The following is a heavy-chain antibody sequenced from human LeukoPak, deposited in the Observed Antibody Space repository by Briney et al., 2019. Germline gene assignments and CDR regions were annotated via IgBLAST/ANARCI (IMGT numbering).Heavy chain of an antibody. D-gene: IGHD2-21*02. V-gene: IGHV3-9*01. J-gene: IGHJ6*02. CDR1: GFTVNDHA. Sequence: GGSLRLSCTASGFTVNDHAMHWVRQVPGKGLEWVSGIYWNSVDVGYADSVKGRFTISRDNAKNSLYLQMNSLRAEDTAVYYCARDRGAWGDWSGLDVWGQGTMVTVSS. CDR3: ARDRGAWGDWSGLDV. CDR2: IYWNSVDV.